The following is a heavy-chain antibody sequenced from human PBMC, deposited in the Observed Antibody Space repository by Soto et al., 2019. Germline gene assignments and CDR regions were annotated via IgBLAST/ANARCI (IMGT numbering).Heavy chain of an antibody. CDR1: GGSISNHR. V-gene: IGHV4-4*07. CDR3: TRGKFQSNGPFY. CDR2: IVASGRT. Sequence: PSETLSLTCTVSGGSISNHRWSWVRQPAGKGLEWIGRIVASGRTNYNPSLQSRVTMSVDTSENQFSLTMTSLAAADTAVYYCTRGKFQSNGPFYCGQRIPVTVSS. J-gene: IGHJ4*02. D-gene: IGHD2-8*01.